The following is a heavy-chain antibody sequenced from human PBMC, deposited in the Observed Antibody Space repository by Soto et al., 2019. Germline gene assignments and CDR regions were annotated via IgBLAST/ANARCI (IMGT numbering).Heavy chain of an antibody. V-gene: IGHV4-39*01. Sequence: SETLSLTCTVSGGSISSSSYYWGWIRQPPGKGLEWIGSIYYSGSTYYNPSLKSRVTISVDTSKNQFSLKLSSVTAADTAVYYCARLSSLRFLEWLPDYWGQGTLVTVSS. J-gene: IGHJ4*02. CDR1: GGSISSSSYY. CDR3: ARLSSLRFLEWLPDY. CDR2: IYYSGST. D-gene: IGHD3-3*01.